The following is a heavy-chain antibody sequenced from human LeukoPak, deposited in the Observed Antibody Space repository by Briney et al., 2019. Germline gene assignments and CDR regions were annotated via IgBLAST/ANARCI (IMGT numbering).Heavy chain of an antibody. J-gene: IGHJ5*02. CDR1: GGSISSGGYY. CDR3: ARDADYYDSSGFAGNWFDP. Sequence: SETLSLTCTVSGGSISSGGYYWSWIRQHPGKGLEWIGYIYYSGSTYYNPSLKSRVTISVDTSKNQFFLKLSSVTAADTAVYYCARDADYYDSSGFAGNWFDPWGQGTLVTVSS. CDR2: IYYSGST. V-gene: IGHV4-31*03. D-gene: IGHD3-22*01.